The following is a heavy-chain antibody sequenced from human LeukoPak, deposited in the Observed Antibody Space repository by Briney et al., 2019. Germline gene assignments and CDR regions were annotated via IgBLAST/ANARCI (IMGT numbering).Heavy chain of an antibody. CDR3: ARGGILVQGVTILYGMDV. Sequence: ASAKVSCKTSGYSFSTFDINWVRQATGQGLEWMGWMNPNSGNTNYEQKFQGRLTMTRDTSISTAYMELSSLRSEDTAVYYCARGGILVQGVTILYGMDVWGQGTTVTVSS. D-gene: IGHD3-10*01. J-gene: IGHJ6*02. CDR1: GYSFSTFD. V-gene: IGHV1-8*01. CDR2: MNPNSGNT.